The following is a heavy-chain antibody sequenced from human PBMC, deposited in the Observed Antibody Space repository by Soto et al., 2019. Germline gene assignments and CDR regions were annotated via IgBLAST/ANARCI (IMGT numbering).Heavy chain of an antibody. CDR2: ISYDGSNK. CDR1: GFTFSSYA. D-gene: IGHD6-13*01. J-gene: IGHJ4*02. CDR3: ARGDYSSSWYYFDY. Sequence: PGGSLRLSCAASGFTFSSYAMHWVRQAPGKGLEWVAVISYDGSNKYYADSVKGRFTISRDNSKNTLYLQMNSLRAEDTAVYYCARGDYSSSWYYFDYWGQGTLVTVSS. V-gene: IGHV3-30-3*01.